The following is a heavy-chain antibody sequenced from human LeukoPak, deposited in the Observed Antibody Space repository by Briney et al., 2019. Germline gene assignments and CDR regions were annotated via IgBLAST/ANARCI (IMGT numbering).Heavy chain of an antibody. J-gene: IGHJ5*02. CDR2: INPNSGGT. CDR1: GYTFTGYY. V-gene: IGHV1-2*02. D-gene: IGHD3-10*01. CDR3: ARGAQRVYYGSGSYTFDP. Sequence: ASVKVSCKASGYTFTGYYMHWVRQAPGQGLEWMGWINPNSGGTNYAQKFQGRVTTTRDTSISTAYMELSRLRSDDTAVYYCARGAQRVYYGSGSYTFDPWGQGTLVTVSS.